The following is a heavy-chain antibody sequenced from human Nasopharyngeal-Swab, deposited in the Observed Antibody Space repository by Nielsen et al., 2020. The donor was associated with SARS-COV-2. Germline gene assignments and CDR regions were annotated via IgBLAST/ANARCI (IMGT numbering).Heavy chain of an antibody. V-gene: IGHV1-46*01. CDR1: GYTFTSYY. D-gene: IGHD3-10*01. CDR2: INPSGGST. Sequence: ASVKVSCKASGYTFTSYYMHWLRQAPGHGLEWMGIINPSGGSTSYAQKFQGRVTMTRDTSTSTVYMELSSLRSEDTAVYYCARSERVRGVPYYYYYGMDVWGQGTTVTVSS. CDR3: ARSERVRGVPYYYYYGMDV. J-gene: IGHJ6*02.